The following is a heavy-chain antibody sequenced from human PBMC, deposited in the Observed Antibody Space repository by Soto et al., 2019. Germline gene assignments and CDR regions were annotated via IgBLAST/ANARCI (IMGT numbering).Heavy chain of an antibody. Sequence: EVQLVDSGGGMVKPGGSLTLPCAASGFTFSNAWMSWVRQAPGKGLEWVGRIKSKTDGETTDYAAPVKGRFTISRDDSKNTMYLQMNSLQIEDTAVYYCTLHIVVVTSVHNYFNHWGQGTLVTVSS. CDR1: GFTFSNAW. J-gene: IGHJ4*02. V-gene: IGHV3-15*01. CDR2: IKSKTDGETT. D-gene: IGHD2-21*02. CDR3: TLHIVVVTSVHNYFNH.